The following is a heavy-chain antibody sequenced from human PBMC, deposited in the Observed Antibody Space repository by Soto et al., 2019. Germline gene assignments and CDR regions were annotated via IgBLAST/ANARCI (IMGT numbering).Heavy chain of an antibody. CDR3: ARPDCSGGGCYLVQH. V-gene: IGHV5-10-1*01. CDR1: GYSFTNYW. J-gene: IGHJ1*01. Sequence: EVQLVQSGAEVKKPGESLRISCKGYGYSFTNYWINWVRQMPGKGLEWMGRIDPSDSYTNYSPSFQGHVTISVDKSISTAYLQWSSLEASDTAIYYCARPDCSGGGCYLVQHWGQGTLVTVSS. D-gene: IGHD2-15*01. CDR2: IDPSDSYT.